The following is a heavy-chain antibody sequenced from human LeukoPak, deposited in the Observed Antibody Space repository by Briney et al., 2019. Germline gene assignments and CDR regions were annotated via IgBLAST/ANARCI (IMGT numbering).Heavy chain of an antibody. V-gene: IGHV1-46*01. CDR2: INPSGGST. D-gene: IGHD3-22*01. CDR3: ARVGGNYYDSSGVDY. J-gene: IGHJ4*02. CDR1: GYTFTSYY. Sequence: HWASVKVSCKASGYTFTSYYMHWVRQAPGQGLEWMGIINPSGGSTSYAQKFQGRVTMTRDTSTSTVYMELSSLRSEDTAVYYCARVGGNYYDSSGVDYWGQGTQVTVSS.